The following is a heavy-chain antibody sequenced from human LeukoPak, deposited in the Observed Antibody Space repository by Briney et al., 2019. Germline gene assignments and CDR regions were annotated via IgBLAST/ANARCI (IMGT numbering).Heavy chain of an antibody. V-gene: IGHV5-51*01. CDR2: IYLGDSDT. Sequence: HGESLKISCKGFGYSFSYYWIGWVRQMPGKGLEWMGIIYLGDSDTRYSPSFQGQITISADKSITTAYLQWSSLKASDTAIHYCARHSPRDGGWPFDSWGQGTLVTVPS. CDR3: ARHSPRDGGWPFDS. CDR1: GYSFSYYW. D-gene: IGHD4-23*01. J-gene: IGHJ4*02.